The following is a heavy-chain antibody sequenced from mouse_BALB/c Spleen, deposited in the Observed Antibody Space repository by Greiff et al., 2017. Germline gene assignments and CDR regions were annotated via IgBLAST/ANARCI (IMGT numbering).Heavy chain of an antibody. Sequence: EVMLVESGGGLVKPGGSLKLSCAASGFTFSDYYMYWVRQTPEKRLEWVATISDGGSYTYYPDSVKGRFTISRDNAKNNLYLQMSSLKSEDTAMYYCARAYDYDERGWFAYWGQGTLVTVSA. V-gene: IGHV5-4*02. CDR1: GFTFSDYY. CDR2: ISDGGSYT. CDR3: ARAYDYDERGWFAY. D-gene: IGHD2-4*01. J-gene: IGHJ3*01.